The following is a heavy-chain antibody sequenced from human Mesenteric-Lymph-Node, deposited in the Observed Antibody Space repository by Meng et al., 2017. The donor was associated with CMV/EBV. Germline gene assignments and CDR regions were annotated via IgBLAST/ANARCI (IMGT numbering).Heavy chain of an antibody. J-gene: IGHJ4*02. Sequence: GESLKISCAASGFTFSSYEMNWVRQAPGKGLEWVSYISSSGSTIYYADSVKGRFTISRDISKNTLFLQMNSLRAEDSAVYYCAGARDIVVVPAGSFDFWGQGTLVTVSS. CDR1: GFTFSSYE. V-gene: IGHV3-48*03. CDR2: ISSSGSTI. D-gene: IGHD2-2*01. CDR3: AGARDIVVVPAGSFDF.